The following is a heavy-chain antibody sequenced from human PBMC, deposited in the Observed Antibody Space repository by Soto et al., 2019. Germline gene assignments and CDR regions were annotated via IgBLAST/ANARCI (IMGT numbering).Heavy chain of an antibody. V-gene: IGHV3-7*01. CDR3: ARSDDFWSGSDPTAYYYYYMDV. D-gene: IGHD3-3*01. CDR1: GFTFSSYW. CDR2: IKQDGSEK. J-gene: IGHJ6*03. Sequence: EVQLVESGGGLVQPGGSLRLSCAASGFTFSSYWMSWVRQAPGKGLEWVANIKQDGSEKYYVDSVKSRFTISRDNAKNALYLQMNSLRVEDTAVYYCARSDDFWSGSDPTAYYYYYMDVWGKGTTVTVSS.